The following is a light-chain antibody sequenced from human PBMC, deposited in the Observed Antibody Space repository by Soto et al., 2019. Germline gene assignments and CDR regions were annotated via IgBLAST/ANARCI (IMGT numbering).Light chain of an antibody. CDR1: SSDVGGYNY. Sequence: LTQPRSVSGSPGQSVTISFAGTSSDVGGYNYVSWYQQHPGKAPKLMIYDVSKRPSGVPDRFSGSKSGNTASLTISGLQADDEADYYCCSYAGRYTYVFGTGTKV. CDR2: DVS. CDR3: CSYAGRYTYV. V-gene: IGLV2-11*01. J-gene: IGLJ1*01.